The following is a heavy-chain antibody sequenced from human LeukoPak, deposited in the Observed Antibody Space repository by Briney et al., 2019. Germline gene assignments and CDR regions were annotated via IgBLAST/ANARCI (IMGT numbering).Heavy chain of an antibody. Sequence: GGSLRLSCAASGFTFSSYAMSWVRQAPGKGLEWVSAISGSGGSTYYADSVKGRFTISRDNSKNTLYLQMNSLRAEDTAVYYCAKTESSGWYVAAYYFDYWGQGTLVTVSS. J-gene: IGHJ4*02. CDR1: GFTFSSYA. D-gene: IGHD6-19*01. CDR2: ISGSGGST. CDR3: AKTESSGWYVAAYYFDY. V-gene: IGHV3-23*01.